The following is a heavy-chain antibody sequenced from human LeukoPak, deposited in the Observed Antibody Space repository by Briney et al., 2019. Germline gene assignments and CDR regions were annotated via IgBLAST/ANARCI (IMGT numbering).Heavy chain of an antibody. CDR1: GFTFSSYS. J-gene: IGHJ4*02. D-gene: IGHD3-3*01. CDR3: ARESIFGDPSDY. CDR2: ISSSSSYI. V-gene: IGHV3-21*01. Sequence: GGSLRLSCAASGFTFSSYSMNWVRQAPGKGLEWVSSISSSSSYIYYADSVKGRFTISRDNAKNSLYLQMNSLRAEDTAVYYCARESIFGDPSDYWGQGTLVTVSS.